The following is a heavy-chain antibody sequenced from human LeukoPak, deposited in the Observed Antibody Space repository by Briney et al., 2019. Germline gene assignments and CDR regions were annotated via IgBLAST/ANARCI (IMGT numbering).Heavy chain of an antibody. CDR1: GGTFSGYA. CDR2: IIPIFGTA. J-gene: IGHJ6*02. Sequence: GASVKVSCKASGGTFSGYAISWVRQAPGQGLEWMGGIIPIFGTANYAQKFQGRVTITADESTSTAYMELSSLRSEDTAVYYCARGFVVPAAMYYYYGMDVWGQGTTVTVSS. V-gene: IGHV1-69*13. D-gene: IGHD2-2*01. CDR3: ARGFVVPAAMYYYYGMDV.